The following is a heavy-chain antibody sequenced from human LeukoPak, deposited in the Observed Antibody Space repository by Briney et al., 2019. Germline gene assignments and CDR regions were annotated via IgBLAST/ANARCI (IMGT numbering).Heavy chain of an antibody. CDR1: GFTFSSYA. D-gene: IGHD3-22*01. CDR2: IYSGGST. Sequence: GGSLRLSCAASGFTFSSYAMSWVRQAPGKGLEWVSVIYSGGSTYYADSVKGRFTISRDNSKNTLYLQMNSLRAEDTAVYYCARDKDSSGYDAFDIWGQGTMVTVSS. J-gene: IGHJ3*02. V-gene: IGHV3-66*01. CDR3: ARDKDSSGYDAFDI.